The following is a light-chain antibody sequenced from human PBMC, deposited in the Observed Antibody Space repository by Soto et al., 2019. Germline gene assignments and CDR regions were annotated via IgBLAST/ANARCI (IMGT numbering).Light chain of an antibody. CDR2: GAS. Sequence: EVVLTQSPATLSVSPGERATLSCRAGQSVSSSLAWYQHKPGQAPRLLIHGASTRATGVPDRFSGSGSGTEFALIISGLQSEDCAVYYCQQYSDWPPLTFGGGTKVEIK. J-gene: IGKJ4*01. CDR1: QSVSSS. V-gene: IGKV3-15*01. CDR3: QQYSDWPPLT.